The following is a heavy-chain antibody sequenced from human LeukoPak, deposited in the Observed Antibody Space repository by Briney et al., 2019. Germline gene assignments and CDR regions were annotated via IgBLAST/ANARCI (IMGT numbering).Heavy chain of an antibody. CDR3: ATLRDY. CDR1: EFPFSSYA. J-gene: IGHJ4*02. V-gene: IGHV3-23*01. Sequence: GGSLRLSCAASEFPFSSYAMSWVRQAPGVGLEWVATISSHGGGTFYTDSVKGRFTISRDNSKNTVYLHMHSLRVEDTAVYYCATLRDYWGQGTLVAVSS. CDR2: ISSHGGGT.